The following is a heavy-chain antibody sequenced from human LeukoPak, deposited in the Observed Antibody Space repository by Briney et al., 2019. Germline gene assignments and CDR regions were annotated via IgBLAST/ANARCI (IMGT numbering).Heavy chain of an antibody. V-gene: IGHV3-9*03. CDR3: AKAYCTNGVCYPFLFDY. CDR2: ISWNSGSI. J-gene: IGHJ4*02. Sequence: GGSLRLSCAASGFTFSSYSINWVRQAPGKGLEWVSGISWNSGSIGYADSVKGRFTISRDNAKNSLYLQMNSLRAEDMALYYCAKAYCTNGVCYPFLFDYWGQGTLVTVSS. D-gene: IGHD2-8*01. CDR1: GFTFSSYS.